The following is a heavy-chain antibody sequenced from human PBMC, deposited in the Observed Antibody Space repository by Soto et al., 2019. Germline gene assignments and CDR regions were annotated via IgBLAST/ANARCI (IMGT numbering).Heavy chain of an antibody. CDR2: IIPIFGTA. Sequence: QVQLVQSGAEVKKPGSSVKVSCKASGGTFSSYSINWVRQAPGQGLEWMGEIIPIFGTANYEQKFQGRVTITADESTRTAYMELSSLRSEDTAVYYCARDGGRHSVGIDYWGQGTLVTVP. J-gene: IGHJ4*02. V-gene: IGHV1-69*01. CDR3: ARDGGRHSVGIDY. D-gene: IGHD1-26*01. CDR1: GGTFSSYS.